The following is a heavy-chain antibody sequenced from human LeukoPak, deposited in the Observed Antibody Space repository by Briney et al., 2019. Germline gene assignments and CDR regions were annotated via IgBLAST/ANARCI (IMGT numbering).Heavy chain of an antibody. J-gene: IGHJ4*02. CDR2: ISAYNGNT. Sequence: ASVKVSCKASGYTFSTYPMNWVRQAPGQGLEWMGWISAYNGNTNYPQKVQGRVTMTTDTSTSTAYMELRSLRYDDTAVYYCARVCRDTSGGYYFDYWGQGTLITVSS. V-gene: IGHV1-18*01. D-gene: IGHD3-22*01. CDR1: GYTFSTYP. CDR3: ARVCRDTSGGYYFDY.